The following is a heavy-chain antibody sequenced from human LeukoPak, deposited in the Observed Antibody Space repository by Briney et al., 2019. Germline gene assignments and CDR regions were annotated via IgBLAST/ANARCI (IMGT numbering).Heavy chain of an antibody. CDR3: ARLRITMIVGPHNFDY. CDR1: GYTFTSYD. D-gene: IGHD3-22*01. Sequence: GASVKVSCKASGYTFTSYDINWVRQATGQGLEWMGWMNPNSGNTGYAQKLQGRVTMTTDTSTSTAYMELRSLRSDDTAVYYCARLRITMIVGPHNFDYWGQGTLVTVSS. CDR2: MNPNSGNT. V-gene: IGHV1-8*01. J-gene: IGHJ4*02.